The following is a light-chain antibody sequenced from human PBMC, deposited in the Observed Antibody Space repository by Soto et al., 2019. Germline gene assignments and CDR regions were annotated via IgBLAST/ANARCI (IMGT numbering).Light chain of an antibody. CDR2: DAS. J-gene: IGKJ2*01. Sequence: DIQMTQSPSSLSASVGDRVTITCSASQTLGANLNWYRQKLGKAPTLLIYDASTLQSRVPSSFSGLGSGTDFALTITSLQTDDSATYYCQQSYTTVYTFGQGTKVDIK. CDR1: QTLGAN. CDR3: QQSYTTVYT. V-gene: IGKV1-39*01.